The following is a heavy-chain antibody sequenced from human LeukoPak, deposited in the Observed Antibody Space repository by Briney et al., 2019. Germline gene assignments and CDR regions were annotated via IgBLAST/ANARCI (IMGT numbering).Heavy chain of an antibody. Sequence: PSETLSLTCTVSGGSISSGGYYWSWIRQPPGKGLEWIGYIYYSGSTNYNPSLKSRVTISVDTSKNQFSLKLSSVTAADTAVYYCARVSDTAMVTGFDYWGQGTLVTVSS. V-gene: IGHV4-61*08. CDR2: IYYSGST. CDR3: ARVSDTAMVTGFDY. J-gene: IGHJ4*02. D-gene: IGHD5-18*01. CDR1: GGSISSGGYY.